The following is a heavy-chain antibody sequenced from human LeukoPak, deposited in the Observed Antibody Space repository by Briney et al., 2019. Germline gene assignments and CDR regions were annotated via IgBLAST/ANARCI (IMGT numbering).Heavy chain of an antibody. J-gene: IGHJ6*02. Sequence: SETLSLTCTVSGGSINSGDYYWSWIRQPPGKGLEWIGSVYYSGSTYYNPSLKSRVTISVDTSKNQFSLKLSSVTAADTAVYYCARRTPGPLIWYYDFWSGYGMDVWGQGTTVTVSS. V-gene: IGHV4-39*01. CDR1: GGSINSGDYY. CDR2: VYYSGST. CDR3: ARRTPGPLIWYYDFWSGYGMDV. D-gene: IGHD3-3*01.